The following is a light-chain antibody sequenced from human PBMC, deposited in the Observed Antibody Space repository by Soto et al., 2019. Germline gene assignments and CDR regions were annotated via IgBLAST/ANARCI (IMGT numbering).Light chain of an antibody. CDR2: GSS. Sequence: ETVMTQSPATLSVSPGERVTLSCRASQSVNSDLAWYQKKAGQAPRLLIYGSSTRATGIPARFSGGGSGTEFTLTISSLQSEDFAVYYCQQNDNWPRTFGQGTKVDI. CDR1: QSVNSD. CDR3: QQNDNWPRT. J-gene: IGKJ1*01. V-gene: IGKV3-15*01.